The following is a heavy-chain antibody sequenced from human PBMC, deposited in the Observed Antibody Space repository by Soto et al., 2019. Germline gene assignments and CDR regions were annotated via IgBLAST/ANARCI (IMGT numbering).Heavy chain of an antibody. D-gene: IGHD2-21*02. CDR2: INHSGST. CDR1: GGSFIGYY. V-gene: IGHV4-34*01. Sequence: SETLSLTCAVYGGSFIGYYWRWISQPPGKGLEWIGEINHSGSTNYNPSVKSRVTISVGTSKNQFSLKLSSVTAADTAVYYCARGGAYCGGDCYWGDAFDIWGQGTMVT. J-gene: IGHJ3*02. CDR3: ARGGAYCGGDCYWGDAFDI.